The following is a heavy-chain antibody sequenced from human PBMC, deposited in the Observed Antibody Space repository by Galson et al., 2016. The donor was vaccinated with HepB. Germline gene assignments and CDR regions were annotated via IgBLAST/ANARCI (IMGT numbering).Heavy chain of an antibody. CDR1: GFTFSSYG. J-gene: IGHJ6*03. V-gene: IGHV3-23*01. Sequence: SLRLSCAASGFTFSSYGMHWVRQAPGKGLEWVSSISGSGGGTYYADSVKGRFTISRDNSKNTLYLQMNSLRAEDTAVYYCAKGAPYSAGKWELPRGGYYYYYMDVWGKGTTVTVSS. CDR2: ISGSGGGT. D-gene: IGHD1-26*01. CDR3: AKGAPYSAGKWELPRGGYYYYYMDV.